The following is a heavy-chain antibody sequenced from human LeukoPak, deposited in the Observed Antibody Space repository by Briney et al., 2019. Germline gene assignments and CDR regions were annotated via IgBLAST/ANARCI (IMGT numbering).Heavy chain of an antibody. D-gene: IGHD6-13*01. J-gene: IGHJ6*02. CDR3: AKALSLAAAGPRYYYYGMDV. CDR2: ISGSAKST. Sequence: GGSLRLSCGASGFTFSSYTMNWVRQAPGKGLEWVSGISGSAKSTYYADSVKGRFTISRDNSKNTLYLQMNSLRAEDTAVYYCAKALSLAAAGPRYYYYGMDVWGQGTTVTVSS. CDR1: GFTFSSYT. V-gene: IGHV3-23*01.